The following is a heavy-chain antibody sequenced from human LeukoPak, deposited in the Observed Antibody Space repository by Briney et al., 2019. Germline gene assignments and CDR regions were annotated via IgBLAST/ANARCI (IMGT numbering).Heavy chain of an antibody. CDR2: ISGSGGSS. CDR3: AKDRGVRGVPHL. D-gene: IGHD3-10*01. V-gene: IGHV3-23*01. Sequence: GGSLRLSCAASGFTFSSYAMSWVRQAPGKGLEWVSAISGSGGSSYYADSVKGRFTISRDNSKNTLYLQMNSLRAEDTAVYYCAKDRGVRGVPHLRGQGTLVTVSS. CDR1: GFTFSSYA. J-gene: IGHJ4*02.